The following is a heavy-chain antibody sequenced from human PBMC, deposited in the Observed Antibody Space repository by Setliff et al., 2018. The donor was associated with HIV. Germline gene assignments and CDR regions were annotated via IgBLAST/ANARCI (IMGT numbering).Heavy chain of an antibody. CDR3: ARQLTTLDYFDY. V-gene: IGHV4-38-2*01. J-gene: IGHJ4*02. Sequence: SETLSLTCAVSGYFISSGYYWGWIRQPPGKGLEWIGSLSHVGGTYYTPSLKSRVTISIDTSMNQFSLRLTSVTAADTAVYYCARQLTTLDYFDYWGQGTLVTVSS. CDR1: GYFISSGYY. D-gene: IGHD4-17*01. CDR2: LSHVGGT.